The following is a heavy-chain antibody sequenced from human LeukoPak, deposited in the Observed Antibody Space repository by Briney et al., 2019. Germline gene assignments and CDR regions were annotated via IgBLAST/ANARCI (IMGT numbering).Heavy chain of an antibody. D-gene: IGHD1-26*01. CDR2: ISYDGSNK. Sequence: GGSLRLSCAASGFTFCSYAMHWVRQAPGKGLEWVAVISYDGSNKYYADSVKGRFTISRDNSKNTLYLQMNSLRAEDTAVYYCARGRDIVGALDYWGQGTLVTVSS. J-gene: IGHJ4*02. V-gene: IGHV3-30-3*01. CDR3: ARGRDIVGALDY. CDR1: GFTFCSYA.